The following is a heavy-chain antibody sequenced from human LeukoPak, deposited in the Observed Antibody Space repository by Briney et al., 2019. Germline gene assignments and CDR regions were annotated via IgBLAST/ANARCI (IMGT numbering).Heavy chain of an antibody. CDR3: AKGGDWSSFDY. Sequence: GGSLRLSCAASGFTFSSYGMHWVRQAPGKGLEGVAVISYDGSNKYYADSVKGRFTISRDNSKNTLYLQMNSLRAEDAAVYYCAKGGDWSSFDYWGQGTLVTVSS. V-gene: IGHV3-30*18. CDR1: GFTFSSYG. J-gene: IGHJ4*02. CDR2: ISYDGSNK. D-gene: IGHD2-21*02.